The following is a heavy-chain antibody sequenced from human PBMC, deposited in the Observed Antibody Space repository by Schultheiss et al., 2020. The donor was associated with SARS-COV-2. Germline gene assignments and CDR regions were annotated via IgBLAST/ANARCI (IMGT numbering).Heavy chain of an antibody. D-gene: IGHD3-10*01. CDR1: GFTFDDYA. J-gene: IGHJ6*02. V-gene: IGHV3-23*01. Sequence: GGSLRLSCAASGFTFDDYAMHWVRQAPGKGLEWVSGISGSGGSTYYADSVKGRFTISRDNSKNTLYLQMNSLRAEDTAVYYCAREELLWFGESPYYYYGMDVWGQGTTVTVSS. CDR2: ISGSGGST. CDR3: AREELLWFGESPYYYYGMDV.